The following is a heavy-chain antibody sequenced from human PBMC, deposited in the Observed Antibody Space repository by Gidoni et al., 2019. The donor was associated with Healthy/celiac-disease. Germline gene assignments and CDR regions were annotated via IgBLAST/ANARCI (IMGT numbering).Heavy chain of an antibody. Sequence: EVPLVQSGAQVKKPGESLKIPCEASGYTFTNYWVAWVRQVPGKGLEWMGNIWPDDSDTRYSPSLQGQVTISADKSINTAYLQWSSLKASDTAMYYCARQASGNIGGENWGQGTLVTVSS. CDR2: IWPDDSDT. J-gene: IGHJ4*02. V-gene: IGHV5-51*01. CDR3: ARQASGNIGGEN. CDR1: GYTFTNYW. D-gene: IGHD1-1*01.